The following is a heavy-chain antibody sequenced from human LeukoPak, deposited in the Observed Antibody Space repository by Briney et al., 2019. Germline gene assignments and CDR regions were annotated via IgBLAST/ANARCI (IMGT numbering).Heavy chain of an antibody. CDR2: IIPILGIA. V-gene: IGHV1-69*04. CDR1: VAGFTICG. D-gene: IGHD4-17*01. J-gene: IGHJ6*02. CDR3: RGTVTKRGATDYGMDV. Sequence: ASVNVSFNASVAGFTICGISWMWNRPAPGLELKGRIIPILGIANYEQKFQGRVTITADKSTRTACMELSSLRSEDTAVYYCRGTVTKRGATDYGMDVWGQGTTVTVS.